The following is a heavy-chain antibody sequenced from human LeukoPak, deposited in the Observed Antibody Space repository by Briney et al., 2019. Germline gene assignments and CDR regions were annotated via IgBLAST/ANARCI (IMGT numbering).Heavy chain of an antibody. J-gene: IGHJ5*02. CDR3: TRGFCSASGCDNWFDP. V-gene: IGHV5-51*01. CDR2: IYPGDSET. D-gene: IGHD2-15*01. CDR1: GCNYIMYW. Sequence: GESLKISCKASGCNYIMYWIAWVRQMPGKGLEWMGIIYPGDSETRYSPSFQGQVTISADKSMDTAYLQWSSLEASDTAMYYCTRGFCSASGCDNWFDPWGQGTLVTVSS.